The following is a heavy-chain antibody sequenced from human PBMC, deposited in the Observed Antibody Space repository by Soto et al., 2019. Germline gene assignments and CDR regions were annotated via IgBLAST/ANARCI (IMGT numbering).Heavy chain of an antibody. D-gene: IGHD3-9*01. CDR2: IYTSGST. Sequence: SSETLSLTCTVSGGSISSYYWSWIRQPAGKGLEWIGRIYTSGSTNYNPSLKSRVTMSVDTSKNQFSLKLSSVTAADTAVYYCARGTNVLRYFDFYGMDVWGQGTTVTVSS. CDR1: GGSISSYY. J-gene: IGHJ6*02. CDR3: ARGTNVLRYFDFYGMDV. V-gene: IGHV4-4*07.